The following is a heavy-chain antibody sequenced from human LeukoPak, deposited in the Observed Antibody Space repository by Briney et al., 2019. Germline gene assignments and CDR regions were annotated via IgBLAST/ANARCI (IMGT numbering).Heavy chain of an antibody. CDR3: ASDSSGLYLGGPFDY. CDR2: IYHSGST. J-gene: IGHJ4*02. CDR1: GYSISCGYY. Sequence: KASETLSLTCAVSGYSISCGYYWGWIPQPPGKGLEWVGSIYHSGSTYYNPSLKSRVTISVDTSKNQFSLKLSSVTAADTAVCYCASDSSGLYLGGPFDYWGQGTLVTVSS. D-gene: IGHD6-19*01. V-gene: IGHV4-38-2*01.